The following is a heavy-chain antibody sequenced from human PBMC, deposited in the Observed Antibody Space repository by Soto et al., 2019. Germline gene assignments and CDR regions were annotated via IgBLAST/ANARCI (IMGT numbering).Heavy chain of an antibody. CDR1: GGSVSSGTYQ. CDR3: ARLHFYGFWSGSVPMDV. Sequence: QVQLQESGPGLVTPSETLSLTCTVSGGSVSSGTYQWSWIRQSPGKVLEWIGYIHYTGNTNYNPSLKSRVRISVDPSKHHFSLKLTSVTAADTALYFCARLHFYGFWSGSVPMDVWGQGTAVTVSS. V-gene: IGHV4-61*03. CDR2: IHYTGNT. J-gene: IGHJ6*02. D-gene: IGHD3-3*01.